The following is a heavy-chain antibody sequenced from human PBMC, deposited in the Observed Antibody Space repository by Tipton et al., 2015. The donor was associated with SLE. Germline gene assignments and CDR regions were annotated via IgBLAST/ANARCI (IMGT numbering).Heavy chain of an antibody. CDR3: ARPLTGIGAFDI. CDR2: ISSSSSTI. D-gene: IGHD7-27*01. Sequence: LSLTCTVSGGSIRSGDYYWSWIRQPPGKGLEWVSYISSSSSTIYYADSVKGRFTISRDNAKNSLYLQMNSLRAEDTAVYYCARPLTGIGAFDIWGQGAMVTVSS. CDR1: GGSIRSGDYY. J-gene: IGHJ3*02. V-gene: IGHV3-11*04.